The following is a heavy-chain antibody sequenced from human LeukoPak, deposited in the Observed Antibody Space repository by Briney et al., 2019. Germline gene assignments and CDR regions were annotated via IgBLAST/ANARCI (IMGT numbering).Heavy chain of an antibody. Sequence: PGGSLRLSCAASGFTFSSYSMNWVRQAPGKGLEWVSSISSSSSYIYYADSVKGRFTISRDNAKNSLYLQMNSLRAEDTAVYYCARDGLRITMVRGDYDYWGQGTLVTVSS. J-gene: IGHJ4*02. D-gene: IGHD3-10*01. CDR3: ARDGLRITMVRGDYDY. CDR1: GFTFSSYS. V-gene: IGHV3-21*01. CDR2: ISSSSSYI.